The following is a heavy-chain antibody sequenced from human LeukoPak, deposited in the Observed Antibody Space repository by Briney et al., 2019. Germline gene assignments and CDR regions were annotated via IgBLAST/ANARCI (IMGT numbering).Heavy chain of an antibody. J-gene: IGHJ4*02. CDR1: GFTFSSYG. D-gene: IGHD3-16*02. Sequence: GRSLRLSCAASGFTFSSYGMHWVRQAPGKGLEWVAVIWYDGSNKYYADSVKGRFTISRDNSKNTLYLQMNSLRAEDTAVYYLARDCDGSVLGSYRYYFDYWGQGTLVTVSS. V-gene: IGHV3-33*01. CDR3: ARDCDGSVLGSYRYYFDY. CDR2: IWYDGSNK.